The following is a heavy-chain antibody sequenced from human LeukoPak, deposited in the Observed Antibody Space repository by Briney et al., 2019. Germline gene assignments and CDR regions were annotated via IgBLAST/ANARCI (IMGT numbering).Heavy chain of an antibody. V-gene: IGHV4-39*02. CDR2: IFYSGSF. CDR1: GGSISSRTYY. D-gene: IGHD1-26*01. Sequence: SETLSLTCTVSGGSISSRTYYWGWIRQPPGKGLEWIGSIFYSGSFYYNPSLKSRVTISVDTSKNHFSLKLTSVTAADTAVYYCARDSGSYSSDCWGQGTLVTVSS. CDR3: ARDSGSYSSDC. J-gene: IGHJ4*02.